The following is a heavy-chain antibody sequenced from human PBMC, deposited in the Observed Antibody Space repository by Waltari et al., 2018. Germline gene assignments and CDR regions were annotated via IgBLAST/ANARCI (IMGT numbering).Heavy chain of an antibody. Sequence: QMQLVQSGPEVKKPGTSVKVSCKASGSTFTSFAVQWVRQAGGQRLEWVGWIVVGRGNANYAQTCQERVTITRNKSTSTAYMELGSLRAEDAAVYYCASPSQLVPTWGQGTLVIVSS. D-gene: IGHD6-13*01. CDR1: GSTFTSFA. CDR2: IVVGRGNA. CDR3: ASPSQLVPT. V-gene: IGHV1-58*01. J-gene: IGHJ5*02.